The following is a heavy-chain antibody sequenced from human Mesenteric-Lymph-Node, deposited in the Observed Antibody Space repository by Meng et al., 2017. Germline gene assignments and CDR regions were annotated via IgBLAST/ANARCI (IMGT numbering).Heavy chain of an antibody. J-gene: IGHJ5*01. CDR2: VYIRDST. D-gene: IGHD3-22*01. Sequence: SETLSLTCTVSGGSISSDKYYWSWIRQPAGKGLEWIGRVYIRDSTNYNPSLKSRVTISVDTSKNQFSLRLSSVNAADTAVYYCARGVVIINWFDSWGQGTLVTVSS. CDR1: GGSISSDKYY. V-gene: IGHV4-61*02. CDR3: ARGVVIINWFDS.